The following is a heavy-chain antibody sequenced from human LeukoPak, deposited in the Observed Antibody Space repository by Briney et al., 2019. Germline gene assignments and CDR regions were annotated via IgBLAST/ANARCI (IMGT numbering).Heavy chain of an antibody. Sequence: SETLSLTCTVSGGSISSYYWSWIRQPAGKGLEWIGRIYTSGSTNYNPSLKSRVTMSVDTSKNQFSLKLSSVTAADTAVYYCAREGIVVVPAAIGAYYYGMDVWGQGTTVTVSS. V-gene: IGHV4-4*07. D-gene: IGHD2-2*02. J-gene: IGHJ6*02. CDR3: AREGIVVVPAAIGAYYYGMDV. CDR2: IYTSGST. CDR1: GGSISSYY.